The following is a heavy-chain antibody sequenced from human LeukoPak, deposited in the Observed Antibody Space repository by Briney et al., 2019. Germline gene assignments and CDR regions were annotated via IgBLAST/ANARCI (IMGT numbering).Heavy chain of an antibody. Sequence: ASVKVSCKSSGFTFTDHYIHWVRQGPGQGLEWMGYIGPHSTFTSSPQEFQGRVTMTRDASMSTAYMELTRLTSDDTAVYYCVREGEGPLSKDFDYWGQGTLVTVPS. CDR2: IGPHSTFT. D-gene: IGHD2/OR15-2a*01. J-gene: IGHJ4*02. CDR1: GFTFTDHY. V-gene: IGHV1-2*02. CDR3: VREGEGPLSKDFDY.